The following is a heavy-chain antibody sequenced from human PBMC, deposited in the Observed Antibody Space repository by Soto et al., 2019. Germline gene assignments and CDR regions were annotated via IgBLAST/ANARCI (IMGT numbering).Heavy chain of an antibody. V-gene: IGHV3-72*01. Sequence: PGGSLRLSCAASGFTFSDHYMDWVRQAPGKGLEWVGRSRNKANSYTTEYAASVKGRLTISRDDSKKSVYLQMNSLKNEDTAVYYCTTGLSNGYYNFDYWGQGA. CDR3: TTGLSNGYYNFDY. J-gene: IGHJ4*02. CDR2: SRNKANSYTT. CDR1: GFTFSDHY. D-gene: IGHD3-22*01.